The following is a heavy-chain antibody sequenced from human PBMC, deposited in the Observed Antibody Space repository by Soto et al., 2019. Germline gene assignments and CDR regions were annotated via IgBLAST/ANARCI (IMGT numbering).Heavy chain of an antibody. V-gene: IGHV4-61*01. D-gene: IGHD1-26*01. CDR1: RGSVSSQTHF. Sequence: QVQLQESGPGLLKPSETLTLTCTVTRGSVSSQTHFWTWIWQPPGKGLEWIGYKYYSGISNYNPSLQSRVTISVDTSKNQFSLRLTSVTAADTAVYYCVREDMSGTYYFDAWGQGALVTVSS. CDR2: KYYSGIS. J-gene: IGHJ4*02. CDR3: VREDMSGTYYFDA.